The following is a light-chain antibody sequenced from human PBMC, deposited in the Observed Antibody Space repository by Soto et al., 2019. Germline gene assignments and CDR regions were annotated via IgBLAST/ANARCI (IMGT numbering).Light chain of an antibody. CDR3: QQYYSIPLT. Sequence: DIVMTQSPDSLAVSLGESATINCKPSQSVFYTSNSRHYLAWDQQRPGQPPKLLISWASTRVFGVPDRFSGSGSGTDFTLNISGLQAEDVAVYYCQQYYSIPLTFGGGTKVEIK. V-gene: IGKV4-1*01. CDR1: QSVFYTSNSRHY. J-gene: IGKJ4*01. CDR2: WAS.